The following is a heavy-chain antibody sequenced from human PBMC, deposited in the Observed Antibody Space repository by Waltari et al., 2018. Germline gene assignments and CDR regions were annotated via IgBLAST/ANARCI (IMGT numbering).Heavy chain of an antibody. Sequence: EVQLVESGEDLVKPGGSLRLSCAASGFTFSTFWGPWVRLVPGKGRVWVYRMKSDGRATSYADSVKCRFTISRDNAKNTVYLQMNSLRAEDTAVYHCASDVHSGRYGWFDPWGQGTLVTVSS. J-gene: IGHJ5*02. V-gene: IGHV3-74*01. CDR2: MKSDGRAT. CDR1: GFTFSTFW. CDR3: ASDVHSGRYGWFDP. D-gene: IGHD1-26*01.